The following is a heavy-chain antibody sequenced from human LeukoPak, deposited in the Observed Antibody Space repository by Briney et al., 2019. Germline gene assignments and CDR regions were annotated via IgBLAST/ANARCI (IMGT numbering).Heavy chain of an antibody. CDR1: GYTFTSYG. V-gene: IGHV1-18*01. CDR3: ARDWERDYYYGMDV. CDR2: ISAYNGNT. J-gene: IGHJ6*02. D-gene: IGHD1-26*01. Sequence: ASVKVSCKASGYTFTSYGISWVRQAPGQGLEWMGWISAYNGNTNYAQKLQGRVTITADKSTSTAYMELSSLRSEDTAVYYCARDWERDYYYGMDVWGQGTTVTVSS.